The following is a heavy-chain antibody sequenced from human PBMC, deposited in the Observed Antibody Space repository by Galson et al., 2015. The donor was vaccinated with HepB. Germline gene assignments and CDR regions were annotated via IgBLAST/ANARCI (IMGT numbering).Heavy chain of an antibody. CDR1: GFTVSSNY. V-gene: IGHV3-53*05. CDR2: IYSGGST. Sequence: SLRLSCAASGFTVSSNYMSWVRQAPGKGLEWVSVIYSGGSTYYADSVKGRFTISRDNSKNTLYLQMNSLRAEDTAVYYCARGIVGAIGDAFDIWGQGTMVTVSS. J-gene: IGHJ3*02. D-gene: IGHD1-26*01. CDR3: ARGIVGAIGDAFDI.